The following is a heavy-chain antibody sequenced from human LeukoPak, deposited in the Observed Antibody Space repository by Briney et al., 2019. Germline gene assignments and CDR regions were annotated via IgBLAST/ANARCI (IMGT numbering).Heavy chain of an antibody. CDR1: GFTFSDYY. V-gene: IGHV3-11*04. CDR2: ISSSGSAI. Sequence: PGGSLRLSCAASGFTFSDYYMSWIRQAPGKGLEWVSYISSSGSAIYYADSVKGRFTISRDNAKNSLYLQMNSLRAEDTAVYYCARGQRYDFWSGYYLAWGQGTLVTVSS. J-gene: IGHJ5*02. D-gene: IGHD3-3*01. CDR3: ARGQRYDFWSGYYLA.